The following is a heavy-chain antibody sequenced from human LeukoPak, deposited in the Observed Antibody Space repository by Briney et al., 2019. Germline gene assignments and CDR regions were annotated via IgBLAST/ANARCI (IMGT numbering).Heavy chain of an antibody. V-gene: IGHV3-23*01. Sequence: GGSLRLPCAASGFTFSSYAMSWVRQAPGKGLEWVSAISGSGGSTYYADSVKGRFTISRDNSKNTLYLQMNSLRAEDTAVYYCAKDVLYSNPYYYYYGMDVWGQGTTVTVSS. D-gene: IGHD4-4*01. CDR1: GFTFSSYA. J-gene: IGHJ6*02. CDR3: AKDVLYSNPYYYYYGMDV. CDR2: ISGSGGST.